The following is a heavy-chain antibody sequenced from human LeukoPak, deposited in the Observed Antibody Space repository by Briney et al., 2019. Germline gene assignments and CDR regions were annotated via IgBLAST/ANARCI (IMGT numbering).Heavy chain of an antibody. CDR2: MYYSGRT. V-gene: IGHV4-39*01. D-gene: IGHD1-26*01. J-gene: IGHJ4*02. CDR1: GGSISSSSYY. Sequence: SETLSLTCSASGGSISSSSYYWGWIRQPPGKGLEWIGSMYYSGRTYYNPSLKSRVTISVDTSKKQFSLKLSSVTAADTAVYYCARHGYSGSYFDNWGQGTLVTVSS. CDR3: ARHGYSGSYFDN.